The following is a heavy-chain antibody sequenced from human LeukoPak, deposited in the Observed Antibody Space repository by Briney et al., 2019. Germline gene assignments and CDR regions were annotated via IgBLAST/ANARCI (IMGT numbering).Heavy chain of an antibody. CDR3: ASTKRAVAGSFDY. CDR2: IYYSGST. V-gene: IGHV4-59*08. J-gene: IGHJ4*02. CDR1: GGSLSSYY. Sequence: SETLSLTCTVSGGSLSSYYWSWIRQPPGKGLEWIGYIYYSGSTNYNPSLKSRVTISVDTSKNQFSLKLSSVTAADTAVYYCASTKRAVAGSFDYWGQGTLVTVSS. D-gene: IGHD6-19*01.